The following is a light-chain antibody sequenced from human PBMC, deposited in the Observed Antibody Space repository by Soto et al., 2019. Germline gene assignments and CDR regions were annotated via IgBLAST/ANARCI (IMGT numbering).Light chain of an antibody. CDR3: SSYAGSINSPYV. J-gene: IGLJ1*01. CDR2: EVS. CDR1: SSDVGGYNY. Sequence: QPALTQPPSASGSPGQSVTISCTGTSSDVGGYNYVSWYQQHPGKAPKLMIYEVSKRPSGVPDRFSGSKSGNTASLTVSGLQAEDEADYYCSSYAGSINSPYVFGTGTKVTVL. V-gene: IGLV2-8*01.